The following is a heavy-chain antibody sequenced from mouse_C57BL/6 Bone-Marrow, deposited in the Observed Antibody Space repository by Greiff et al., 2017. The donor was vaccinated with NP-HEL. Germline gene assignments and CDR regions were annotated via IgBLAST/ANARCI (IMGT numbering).Heavy chain of an antibody. CDR1: GYTFTDYN. D-gene: IGHD1-1*01. Sequence: VQLQQSGPELLKPGASVKMSCKASGYTFTDYNMHWVKQSHGKSLEWIGYINPNNGGTSYNQKFKGKATLTVNKSSSTAYMELRSLTSEDSAVYYCASNPPDHYGSSSFAYWGQGTLVTVSA. V-gene: IGHV1-22*01. CDR2: INPNNGGT. CDR3: ASNPPDHYGSSSFAY. J-gene: IGHJ3*01.